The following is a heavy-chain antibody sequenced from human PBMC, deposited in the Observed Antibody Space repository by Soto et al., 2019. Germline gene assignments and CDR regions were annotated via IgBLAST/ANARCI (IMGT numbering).Heavy chain of an antibody. D-gene: IGHD3-16*01. J-gene: IGHJ4*02. CDR3: VRMGDDH. CDR1: GFTFGSYW. CDR2: ITQGADEK. V-gene: IGHV3-7*05. Sequence: GGSLRLSCAASGFTFGSYWMGWVRQAPGRGLEWVATITQGADEKYYMDSLKGRFTISRDNAKKSLFLQMHSLKVEDTAVYYCVRMGDDHWGQGTLVTVSS.